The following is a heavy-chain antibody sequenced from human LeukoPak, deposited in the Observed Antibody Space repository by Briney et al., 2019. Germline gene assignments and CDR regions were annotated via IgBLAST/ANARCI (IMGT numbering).Heavy chain of an antibody. CDR3: ASPPGGSSSLGEGYYYYMDV. D-gene: IGHD6-6*01. J-gene: IGHJ6*03. CDR2: ISSSGSTI. V-gene: IGHV3-48*03. Sequence: PGGSLRLSCAASGFTFSSYEMNWVRQAPGKGLEWVSYISSSGSTIYYADSVKGRFTISRDNAKNSLYLQMNSLRAEDTAVYYCASPPGGSSSLGEGYYYYMDVWGEGTTVTVSS. CDR1: GFTFSSYE.